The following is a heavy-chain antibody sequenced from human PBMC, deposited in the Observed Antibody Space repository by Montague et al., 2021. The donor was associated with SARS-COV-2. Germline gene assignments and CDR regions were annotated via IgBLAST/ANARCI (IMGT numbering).Heavy chain of an antibody. J-gene: IGHJ4*02. V-gene: IGHV6-1*01. D-gene: IGHD3-22*01. CDR1: GDSVSSNSAA. CDR2: TYYRSKWYN. Sequence: CAISGDSVSSNSAAWKWIRQSPPRGLEWLGRTYYRSKWYNDYAVSVKSRITINPDTSKNQFSLQLNSVTPEDTAVYYCARGSSGYYTPRPFDYWGQGTLVTVSS. CDR3: ARGSSGYYTPRPFDY.